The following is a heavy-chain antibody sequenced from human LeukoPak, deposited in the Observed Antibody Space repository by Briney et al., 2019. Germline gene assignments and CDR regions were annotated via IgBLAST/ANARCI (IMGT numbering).Heavy chain of an antibody. CDR2: INPNSGGT. Sequence: ASVKVSCKASGYTFTSYYMHWLRQAPGQGLEWMGWINPNSGGTNYAQKFQGRVTMTRDTSISTAYMELSRLRSDDTALNYCARDGAFDIWGQGTMVTVSS. J-gene: IGHJ3*02. CDR1: GYTFTSYY. V-gene: IGHV1-2*02. CDR3: ARDGAFDI.